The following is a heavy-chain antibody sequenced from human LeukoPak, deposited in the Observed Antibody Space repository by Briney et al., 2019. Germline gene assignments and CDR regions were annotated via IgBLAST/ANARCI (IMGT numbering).Heavy chain of an antibody. CDR2: ILDNGVNT. Sequence: GGSLRLSCAASGFTFSNYAMNWVRQAPGKGLEWVSTILDNGVNTYYADSVKGRFTVSRDNSKNTLYLQMNSLRAEDTAVYYCARDRVGDYAYYYGMDVWGQGTTVTVSS. J-gene: IGHJ6*02. CDR1: GFTFSNYA. D-gene: IGHD4-17*01. CDR3: ARDRVGDYAYYYGMDV. V-gene: IGHV3-23*01.